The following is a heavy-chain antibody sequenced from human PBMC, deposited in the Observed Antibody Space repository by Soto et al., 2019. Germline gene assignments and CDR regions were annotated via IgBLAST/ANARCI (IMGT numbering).Heavy chain of an antibody. D-gene: IGHD6-19*01. CDR3: ARDRAEYSSGWRTYYYYYGMDV. CDR1: GYSISSGYY. Sequence: SETLSLTCAVSGYSISSGYYWGWIRQPPGKGLEWIGSIYHSGSTYYNPPLKSRVTISVDTSKNQFSLKLSSVTAADTAVYYCARDRAEYSSGWRTYYYYYGMDVWGQGTTVTVSS. V-gene: IGHV4-38-2*02. CDR2: IYHSGST. J-gene: IGHJ6*02.